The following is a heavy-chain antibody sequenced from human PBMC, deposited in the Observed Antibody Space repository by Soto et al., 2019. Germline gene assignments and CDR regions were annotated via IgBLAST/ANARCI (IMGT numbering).Heavy chain of an antibody. Sequence: GGSLRLSCAASGFTFSSYAMSWVRQAPGKGLKWAKGISGSGESTYYEDSVKGRFTFSRDNSKNSLYLQMNSLRAEDTAVYYCAKGVPGIAVAGTGYFQHWGQGTLVTVSS. J-gene: IGHJ1*01. CDR2: ISGSGEST. V-gene: IGHV3-23*01. CDR3: AKGVPGIAVAGTGYFQH. D-gene: IGHD6-19*01. CDR1: GFTFSSYA.